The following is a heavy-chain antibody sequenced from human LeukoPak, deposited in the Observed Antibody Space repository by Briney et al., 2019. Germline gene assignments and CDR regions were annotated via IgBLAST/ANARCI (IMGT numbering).Heavy chain of an antibody. J-gene: IGHJ4*02. V-gene: IGHV4-59*08. CDR1: GGSISSYC. CDR3: ARQVRGLRRSGYYFDY. CDR2: IYYSGST. Sequence: SETLSLTCTVSGGSISSYCWSWIRQPPGKGLEWIGYIYYSGSTNYNPSLKSRVTISVDTSKNQFSLKLSSVTAADTAVYYCARQVRGLRRSGYYFDYWGQGTLVTVSS. D-gene: IGHD5-12*01.